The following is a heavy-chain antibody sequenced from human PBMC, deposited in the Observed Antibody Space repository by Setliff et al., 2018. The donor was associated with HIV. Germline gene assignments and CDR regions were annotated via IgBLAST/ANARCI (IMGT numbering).Heavy chain of an antibody. CDR3: ARDLGSITIFGVVTQGAFDM. D-gene: IGHD3-3*01. CDR2: INPSGGST. CDR1: GYTFVSDY. Sequence: ASVKVSCKASGYTFVSDYIHWVRQAPGQGPEWMGIINPSGGSTNYAQKFQGRVTMTRDTSTSTVYMELSSLRFEDTAVYYCARDLGSITIFGVVTQGAFDMWGQGTMVTVS. V-gene: IGHV1-46*01. J-gene: IGHJ3*02.